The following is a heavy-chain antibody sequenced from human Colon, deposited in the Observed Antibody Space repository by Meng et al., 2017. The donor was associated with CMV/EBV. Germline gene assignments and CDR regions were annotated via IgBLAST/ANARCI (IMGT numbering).Heavy chain of an antibody. CDR3: AKESTLARAPFDL. J-gene: IGHJ4*02. Sequence: GESLKISCEASGFTMGSNYMSWVRQAPQKGLEWVAVIYQSGTTYYADSVGGRFTISRDNSKNTLYLQMDSLRSEDTAVYFCAKESTLARAPFDLWGQGTPVTVSS. V-gene: IGHV3-53*05. CDR2: IYQSGTT. D-gene: IGHD3-9*01. CDR1: GFTMGSNY.